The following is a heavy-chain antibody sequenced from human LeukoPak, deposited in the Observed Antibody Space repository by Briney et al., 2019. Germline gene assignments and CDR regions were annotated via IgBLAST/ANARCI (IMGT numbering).Heavy chain of an antibody. Sequence: GGSLRLSCAASGFTFDDYAMHWVRQAPGKGLEWVSGISWNSGSIGYADSVKGRFTISRDNAKNSLYLQMNSLRAEDTALYYCAKDGGYDSSGRYYFDYWGQGTLATVSS. CDR3: AKDGGYDSSGRYYFDY. CDR2: ISWNSGSI. V-gene: IGHV3-9*01. D-gene: IGHD3-22*01. CDR1: GFTFDDYA. J-gene: IGHJ4*02.